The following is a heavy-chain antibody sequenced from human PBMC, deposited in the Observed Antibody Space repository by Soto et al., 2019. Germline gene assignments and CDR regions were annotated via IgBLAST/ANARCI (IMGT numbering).Heavy chain of an antibody. CDR3: ARERGYGDYDSGY. Sequence: ASVKVSCTASGYTFTISGITWVRQAPGQGLEWMGWISAYSGNTNYAQKLQGRVTMTTDTSTSTAYMELRSLRSDDTAVYYCARERGYGDYDSGYWGQGTLVTVSS. D-gene: IGHD4-17*01. CDR2: ISAYSGNT. CDR1: GYTFTISG. V-gene: IGHV1-18*01. J-gene: IGHJ4*02.